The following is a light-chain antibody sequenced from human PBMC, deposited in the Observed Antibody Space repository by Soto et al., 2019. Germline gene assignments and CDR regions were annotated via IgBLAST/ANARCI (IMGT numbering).Light chain of an antibody. CDR1: SSDVGSYNL. Sequence: QSVLTQPASVSGSPGQSITISCTGTSSDVGSYNLVSWYQQHPGKAPKLMIYEGSKRPSGVSNRFSGSKSGKTASLTISGLQAEDEADYYCCSYAGSSTYVFGTGTKVTAL. J-gene: IGLJ1*01. V-gene: IGLV2-23*01. CDR3: CSYAGSSTYV. CDR2: EGS.